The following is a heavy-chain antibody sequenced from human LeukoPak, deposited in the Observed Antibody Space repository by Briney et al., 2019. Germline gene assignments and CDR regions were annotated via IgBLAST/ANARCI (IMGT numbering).Heavy chain of an antibody. CDR1: GFAFSSFA. CDR3: AKMNGWRLYDYCMDV. J-gene: IGHJ6*03. D-gene: IGHD2-15*01. V-gene: IGHV3-23*01. Sequence: GGSLRLSCVASGFAFSSFAMSWVRQAPGKGLEWVSGLTGSGSTYHADSVKGRFAISRDNSQNTLSLQMNSLRAEDTAVYYCAKMNGWRLYDYCMDVWGKGTTVTVSS. CDR2: LTGSGST.